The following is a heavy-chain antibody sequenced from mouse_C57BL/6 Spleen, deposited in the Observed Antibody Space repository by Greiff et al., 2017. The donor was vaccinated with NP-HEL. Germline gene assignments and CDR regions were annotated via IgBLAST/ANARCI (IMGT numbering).Heavy chain of an antibody. J-gene: IGHJ3*01. V-gene: IGHV1-85*01. CDR2: IYPRDGSP. Sequence: VQGVESGPELVKPGASVKLSCKASGYTFTSYDINWVKQRPGQGLEWIGWIYPRDGSPKYNEKFKGKATLTVDTSSSTAYMELHSLTSEDSAVYFCARTSYYSNSWFAYWGQGTLVTVSA. D-gene: IGHD2-5*01. CDR3: ARTSYYSNSWFAY. CDR1: GYTFTSYD.